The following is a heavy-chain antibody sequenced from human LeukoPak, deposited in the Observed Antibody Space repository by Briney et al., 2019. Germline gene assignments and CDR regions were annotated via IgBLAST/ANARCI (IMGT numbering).Heavy chain of an antibody. J-gene: IGHJ4*02. V-gene: IGHV3-21*01. D-gene: IGHD2-2*01. Sequence: GGCLRFSCTGSEFTFSTYTMNSVRQAPGKGLEWVSSITGSSSHKYYAASVKGRFTISRDNAQNSLFLQMNRLRVEDTAIYYCARAYKANCGGTSCYSPVFWGQGIGVTVSS. CDR1: EFTFSTYT. CDR2: ITGSSSHK. CDR3: ARAYKANCGGTSCYSPVF.